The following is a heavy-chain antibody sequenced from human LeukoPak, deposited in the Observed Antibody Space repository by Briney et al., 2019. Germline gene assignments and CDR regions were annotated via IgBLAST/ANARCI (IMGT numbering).Heavy chain of an antibody. CDR2: SYYTGST. CDR1: GGSITSGRYY. CDR3: ARATYDLLTGYYLDS. D-gene: IGHD3-9*01. V-gene: IGHV4-31*03. J-gene: IGHJ4*02. Sequence: SETLSLTCSVSGGSITSGRYYWTWIRQYPEKGLEWIGYSYYTGSTHYKPSLKSRAAISLDKSKNQFSLNLTSAAAADTAVYYCARATYDLLTGYYLDSWGQGTLVTVSS.